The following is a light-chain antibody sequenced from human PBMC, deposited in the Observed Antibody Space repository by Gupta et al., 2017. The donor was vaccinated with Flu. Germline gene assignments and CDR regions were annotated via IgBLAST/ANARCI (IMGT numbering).Light chain of an antibody. CDR2: EGS. CDR1: SSDIGNYVF. Sequence: QSALTQPVSVSASPGQSITISCTGTSSDIGNYVFVSWYQRHPGKAPKLMIYEGSKRPAVVSSSFSVSKSGNTASLTISGRKAEDEADYYFCADAGRYTVIFGGGTKLTVL. J-gene: IGLJ2*01. V-gene: IGLV2-23*01. CDR3: CADAGRYTVI.